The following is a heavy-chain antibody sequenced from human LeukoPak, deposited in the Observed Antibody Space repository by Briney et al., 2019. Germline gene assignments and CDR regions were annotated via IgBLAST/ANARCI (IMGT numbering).Heavy chain of an antibody. Sequence: SETLSLTCTVSGGSISSGSYYWSWIRQPAGKGLEWIGRIYTSGSTNYNPSLKSRVTISVDTSKNQFSLKLSSVTAADTAVYYCARETYCSPNYYYYYMDVWGKGTTVTISS. J-gene: IGHJ6*03. CDR3: ARETYCSPNYYYYYMDV. CDR2: IYTSGST. V-gene: IGHV4-61*02. CDR1: GGSISSGSYY. D-gene: IGHD3-10*01.